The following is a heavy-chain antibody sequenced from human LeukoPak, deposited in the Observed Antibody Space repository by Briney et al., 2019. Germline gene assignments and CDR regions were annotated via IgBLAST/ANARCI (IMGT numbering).Heavy chain of an antibody. Sequence: PSETLSLTCTVSGGSISSYYWSWIRQPPGKGLEWIGYIYYSGSTNYNPSLKSRVTISVDTSKNQFSLKLSSVTAADTAVYYCARGLVGYYDSSGYPNWFDPWGQGTLVTVSS. V-gene: IGHV4-59*12. CDR1: GGSISSYY. CDR2: IYYSGST. J-gene: IGHJ5*02. D-gene: IGHD3-22*01. CDR3: ARGLVGYYDSSGYPNWFDP.